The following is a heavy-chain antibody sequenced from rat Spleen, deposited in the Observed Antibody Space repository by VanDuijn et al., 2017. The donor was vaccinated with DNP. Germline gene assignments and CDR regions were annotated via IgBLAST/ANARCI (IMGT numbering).Heavy chain of an antibody. J-gene: IGHJ4*01. CDR1: GFTFSNCN. D-gene: IGHD4-3*01. V-gene: IGHV5-7*01. CDR3: ARHDSGYAMDA. Sequence: EVQLVESGGGLVQPGRSLKLSCAASGFTFSNCNMAWVRQAPKKGLEWVATISYDGSSTYYRDSVKGRFTISRDNAKSTLYLQRDSLRSEDTATYYCARHDSGYAMDAWGQGTSVTVSS. CDR2: ISYDGSST.